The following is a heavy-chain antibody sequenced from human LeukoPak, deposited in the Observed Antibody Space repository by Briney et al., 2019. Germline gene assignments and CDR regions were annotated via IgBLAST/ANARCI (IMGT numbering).Heavy chain of an antibody. D-gene: IGHD1-26*01. CDR3: ARDTLWVWEVWFDP. Sequence: GASVKVSCKASGYTFTSYGISWVRQAPGQGLEWMGWISAYNGNTNYAQKLQGRVTMTTDTSTSTAYMELRSLRSDDTAVYYCARDTLWVWEVWFDPWGQGTLVTVSS. CDR2: ISAYNGNT. V-gene: IGHV1-18*01. CDR1: GYTFTSYG. J-gene: IGHJ5*02.